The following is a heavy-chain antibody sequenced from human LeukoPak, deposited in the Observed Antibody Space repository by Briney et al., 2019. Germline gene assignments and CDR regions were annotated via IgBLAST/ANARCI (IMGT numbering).Heavy chain of an antibody. Sequence: SETLSLTCTVSGGSVSSGSYYWSWIRQPAGKGLEWIGRIYTSGSTNYNPSLKSRVTTSVDTSKNQFSLKLSSVTAADTAVYYCARDQRYCSGGRCYSGWFDPWGQGTLVTVSS. CDR3: ARDQRYCSGGRCYSGWFDP. J-gene: IGHJ5*02. CDR2: IYTSGST. CDR1: GGSVSSGSYY. V-gene: IGHV4-61*02. D-gene: IGHD2-15*01.